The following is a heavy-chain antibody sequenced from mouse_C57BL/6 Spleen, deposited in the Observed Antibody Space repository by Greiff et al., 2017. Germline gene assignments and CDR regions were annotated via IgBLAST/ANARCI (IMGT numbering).Heavy chain of an antibody. CDR1: GYAFTNYL. V-gene: IGHV1-54*01. D-gene: IGHD2-5*01. CDR2: INPGSGGT. J-gene: IGHJ2*01. CDR3: ARVYYSNDHDY. Sequence: QFQLQQSGAELVRPGTSVKVSCKASGYAFTNYLLEWVKQRPGQGLEWIGAINPGSGGTTYNEKFKGKATLTADKSTSTASMQRSSLASEDSAVYVCARVYYSNDHDYWGQGTTLTVSS.